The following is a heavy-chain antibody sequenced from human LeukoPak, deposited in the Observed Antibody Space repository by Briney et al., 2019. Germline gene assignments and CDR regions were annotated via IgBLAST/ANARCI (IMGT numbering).Heavy chain of an antibody. Sequence: SETLSLTCAVYGGSFSGYYWSWIRQPPGKGLEWIGEINHSGSTYYNPSLKSRVTISVDTSKNQFSLKLSSVTAADTAVYYCARDGNYYGSGSFPAFDYWGQGTLVTVSS. CDR2: INHSGST. V-gene: IGHV4-34*01. CDR1: GGSFSGYY. J-gene: IGHJ4*02. D-gene: IGHD3-10*01. CDR3: ARDGNYYGSGSFPAFDY.